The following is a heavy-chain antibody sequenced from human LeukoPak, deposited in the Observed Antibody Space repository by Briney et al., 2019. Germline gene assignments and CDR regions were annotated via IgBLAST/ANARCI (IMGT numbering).Heavy chain of an antibody. CDR1: GYTFTGYY. V-gene: IGHV1-2*02. CDR2: INPNSGGT. CDR3: ARVVGYDSSGYPDY. D-gene: IGHD3-22*01. J-gene: IGHJ4*02. Sequence: ASVKVSCKASGYTFTGYYMHWVRQTPGQGLEWMGWINPNSGGTNYAQKFQGRVTMTRDTSISTAYMELSRLRSDDTAVYYCARVVGYDSSGYPDYWGQGTLVTVSS.